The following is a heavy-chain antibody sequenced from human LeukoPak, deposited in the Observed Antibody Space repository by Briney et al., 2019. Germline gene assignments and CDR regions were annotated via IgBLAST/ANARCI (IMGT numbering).Heavy chain of an antibody. CDR1: GFTFDDYA. J-gene: IGHJ4*02. CDR2: ISWNSGSI. Sequence: PGRSLRLSCAASGFTFDDYAMYWVRQVPGKGLEWVSGISWNSGSIGYADSVKGRFTISRDNVKNFLYLQMNSLRAEDTALYYCARDTNDYGGNSYFDYWGQGTLVTVSS. D-gene: IGHD4-23*01. CDR3: ARDTNDYGGNSYFDY. V-gene: IGHV3-9*01.